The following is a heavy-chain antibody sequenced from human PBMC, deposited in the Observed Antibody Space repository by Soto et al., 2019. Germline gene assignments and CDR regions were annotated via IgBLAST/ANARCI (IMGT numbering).Heavy chain of an antibody. Sequence: SVKVSCKASGGTFSSYAISWVRQAPGQGLEWMGGIIPIFGTANYAQKLQGRVTMTTDTSTSTAYMELRSLRSDDTAVYYCARATSAAAGTLDGMDVWGQGTTVTVSS. J-gene: IGHJ6*02. V-gene: IGHV1-69*05. CDR2: IIPIFGTA. CDR1: GGTFSSYA. D-gene: IGHD6-13*01. CDR3: ARATSAAAGTLDGMDV.